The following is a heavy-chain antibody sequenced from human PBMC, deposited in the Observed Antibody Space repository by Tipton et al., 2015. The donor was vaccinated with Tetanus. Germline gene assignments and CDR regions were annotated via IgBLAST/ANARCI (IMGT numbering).Heavy chain of an antibody. J-gene: IGHJ4*02. D-gene: IGHD3-10*01. CDR1: GGSISSGDYS. CDR3: ATDRRGPGEVRGLDN. CDR2: ISPSGNT. V-gene: IGHV4-61*08. Sequence: TLSLTCAVSGGSISSGDYSWSWIRQPPGKGLEWIGEISPSGNTNYNPSLRNRLTISIDTSKTHFSLRLDSVTAADTAVYYCATDRRGPGEVRGLDNWGQGTLVTVSS.